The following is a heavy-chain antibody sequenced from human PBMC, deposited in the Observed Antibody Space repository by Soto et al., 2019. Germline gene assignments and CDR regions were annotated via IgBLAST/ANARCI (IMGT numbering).Heavy chain of an antibody. Sequence: GASVKVSCKASGYTFTSYDINWVRQATGQGLEWMGWMNPNSGNTGYAQKFQGRVTMTRNTSISTAYMELSSLRSEDTAVYCCARVGRITIFGVVTSFDPWGQGTLVTVSS. D-gene: IGHD3-3*01. J-gene: IGHJ5*02. V-gene: IGHV1-8*01. CDR3: ARVGRITIFGVVTSFDP. CDR2: MNPNSGNT. CDR1: GYTFTSYD.